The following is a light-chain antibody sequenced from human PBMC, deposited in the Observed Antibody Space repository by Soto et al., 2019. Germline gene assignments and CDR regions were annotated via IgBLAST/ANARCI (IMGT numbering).Light chain of an antibody. CDR3: SSYTSSSLYV. CDR1: SSDVGGYNY. V-gene: IGLV2-14*01. Sequence: QSALTQPASVSRSPGQSIPISCTGTSSDVGGYNYVSWYQQHPGKAPKLMIYDVSNRPSGVSNGYSGSKSGNTASLTISWLQAEDEADYYCSSYTSSSLYVFGTGTKVTVL. CDR2: DVS. J-gene: IGLJ1*01.